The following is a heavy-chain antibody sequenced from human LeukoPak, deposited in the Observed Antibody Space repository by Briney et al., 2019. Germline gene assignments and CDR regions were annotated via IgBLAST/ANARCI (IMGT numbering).Heavy chain of an antibody. CDR2: ISGSGGDT. CDR3: AKGCSGSYRLGYYYMDA. Sequence: PGGSLRLSCAASGFTFSNYAMTWVRQAPGKGLEWVSVISGSGGDTYYADSVRGRFTISRDNSKNTLYLQMNSLRAEDTAVYYCAKGCSGSYRLGYYYMDAWGKGTTVTVSS. J-gene: IGHJ6*03. D-gene: IGHD1-26*01. V-gene: IGHV3-23*01. CDR1: GFTFSNYA.